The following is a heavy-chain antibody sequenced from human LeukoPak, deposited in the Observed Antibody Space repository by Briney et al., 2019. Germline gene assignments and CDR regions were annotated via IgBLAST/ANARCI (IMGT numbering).Heavy chain of an antibody. CDR2: IIPIFGTA. D-gene: IGHD2-2*01. CDR1: GYTFTSYA. V-gene: IGHV1-69*05. Sequence: ASVKVSCKASGYTFTSYAISWVRHAPGQGLEWMGGIIPIFGTANYAQKSQGRVTITTDESTSTAYMELSSLRSEDTAVYYCARDLKCSSTSCYGFDPWGQGTLVTVSS. CDR3: ARDLKCSSTSCYGFDP. J-gene: IGHJ5*02.